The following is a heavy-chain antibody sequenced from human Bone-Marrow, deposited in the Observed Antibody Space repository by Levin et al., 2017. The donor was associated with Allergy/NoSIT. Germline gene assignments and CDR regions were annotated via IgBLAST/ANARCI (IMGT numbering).Heavy chain of an antibody. V-gene: IGHV3-74*03. J-gene: IGHJ4*02. CDR3: SREAGEFDH. D-gene: IGHD7-27*01. Sequence: GESLKISCTASGFTFSSYCMQWVRKAPEKGLVWVSRINSDGSSTTYADFVKGRFTISRDNAKNTLYLQMNSLTVEDTAVYYCSREAGEFDHWGQGTLVTVSS. CDR1: GFTFSSYC. CDR2: INSDGSST.